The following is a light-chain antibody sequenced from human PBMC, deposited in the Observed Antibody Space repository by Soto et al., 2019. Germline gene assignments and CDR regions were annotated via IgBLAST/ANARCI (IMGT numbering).Light chain of an antibody. CDR3: QQYNNWHT. CDR1: RSFSSN. CDR2: DAS. V-gene: IGKV3-15*01. J-gene: IGKJ5*01. Sequence: ETVMTQSPATLSVSPGERATLSCRASRSFSSNLAWYQHKPGQAPRLLIYDASTRATGIPARFSGSGPGTEFTLTISSLQSEDFAVYYCQQYNNWHTFGQGTRLEIK.